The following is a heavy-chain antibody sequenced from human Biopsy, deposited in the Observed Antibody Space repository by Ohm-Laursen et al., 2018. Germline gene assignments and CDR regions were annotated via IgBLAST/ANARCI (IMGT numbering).Heavy chain of an antibody. V-gene: IGHV1-46*01. CDR3: AKNYDPLYYDTSGLFDY. J-gene: IGHJ4*02. D-gene: IGHD3-22*01. CDR1: GYTFTEYY. CDR2: IDPRSGNT. Sequence: ASVKVSCKASGYTFTEYYINWVRQAPGQGLEWMGIIDPRSGNTGYSQKFQVRVTMTTDTSTSTVYMELSSLSSEDTAVYYCAKNYDPLYYDTSGLFDYWGQGTLVTVSS.